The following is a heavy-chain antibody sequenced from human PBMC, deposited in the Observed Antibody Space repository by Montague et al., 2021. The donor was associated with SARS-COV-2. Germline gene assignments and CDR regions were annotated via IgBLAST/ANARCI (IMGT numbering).Heavy chain of an antibody. CDR2: INHSGST. V-gene: IGHV4-34*01. Sequence: SETLSLTCAVYGGSFSGYYWNWIRQPPGKGLEWIGEINHSGSTNYNPSLKSRVTISVDTSKNQFSLKLRSVTAADTAVYYCARDRLRYGWFDPWGQGTLVTVSS. D-gene: IGHD5-12*01. CDR1: GGSFSGYY. J-gene: IGHJ5*02. CDR3: ARDRLRYGWFDP.